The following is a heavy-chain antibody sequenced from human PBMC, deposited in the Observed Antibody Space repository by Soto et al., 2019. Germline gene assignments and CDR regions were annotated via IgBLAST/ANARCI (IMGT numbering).Heavy chain of an antibody. V-gene: IGHV3-33*01. J-gene: IGHJ6*02. D-gene: IGHD1-26*01. CDR3: ARDSGCYYYYGMAV. CDR1: GFTFSSYG. CDR2: IWYDGSNK. Sequence: QVQLVESGGGVVQPGRSLRLSCAASGFTFSSYGMHWVRQAPGKGLEWVAVIWYDGSNKYYADSVKGRFTISRDNSKNTLYLQMNSLRAADTAVYYCARDSGCYYYYGMAVWGQGTTVTVSS.